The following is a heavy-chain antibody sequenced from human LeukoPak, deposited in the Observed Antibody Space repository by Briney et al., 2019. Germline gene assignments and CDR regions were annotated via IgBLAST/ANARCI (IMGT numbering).Heavy chain of an antibody. Sequence: PSETLSLTCAVYGGSFSGYYWSWIRQPPGKGLEWIGEINHSGSTNYNPSLKSRVTISVDTSKNQFSLKLSSVTAADTAVYYCARGRKGVYCSSTSCSLGRYYGMDVWGQGTTVTVSS. CDR1: GGSFSGYY. J-gene: IGHJ6*02. D-gene: IGHD2-2*01. CDR2: INHSGST. V-gene: IGHV4-34*01. CDR3: ARGRKGVYCSSTSCSLGRYYGMDV.